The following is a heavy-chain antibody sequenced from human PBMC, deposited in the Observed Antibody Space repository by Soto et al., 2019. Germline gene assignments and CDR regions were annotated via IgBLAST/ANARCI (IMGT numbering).Heavy chain of an antibody. CDR1: GFAFDNYA. D-gene: IGHD3-10*01. J-gene: IGHJ4*02. CDR2: ISGGGGGK. V-gene: IGHV3-23*01. CDR3: AIRGLSKAEVRGYFDY. Sequence: EVELLESGGGWQQPGGSLRLSCTTSGFAFDNYAMSWVRQAPGKGLEWLAAISGGGGGKYYADSVQGRFSVFRDNSKNMLFMQMSSLRAEDTALYYCAIRGLSKAEVRGYFDYWGQGTLVTVSS.